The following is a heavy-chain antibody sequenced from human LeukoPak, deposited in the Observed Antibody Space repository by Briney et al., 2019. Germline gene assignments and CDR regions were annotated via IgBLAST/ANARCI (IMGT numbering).Heavy chain of an antibody. CDR3: AKAASSSWTNWFDP. CDR2: ISYDGSNK. J-gene: IGHJ5*02. D-gene: IGHD6-13*01. CDR1: GFTFSSYG. Sequence: GGPLRLSCAASGFTFSSYGMHWVRQAPGKGLEWVAVISYDGSNKYYADSVKGRFTISRDNSKNTLYLQMNSLRAEDTAVYYCAKAASSSWTNWFDPWGQGTLVTVSS. V-gene: IGHV3-30*18.